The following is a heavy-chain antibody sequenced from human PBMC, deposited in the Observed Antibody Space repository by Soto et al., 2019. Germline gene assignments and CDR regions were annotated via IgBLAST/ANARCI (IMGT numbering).Heavy chain of an antibody. D-gene: IGHD2-15*01. V-gene: IGHV5-51*01. CDR2: IYPGDSDT. CDR3: EKSGGSSGEFDY. Sequence: GESLKISCKGFGYRFSGYWIGWVRQMPGKGLEWMGIIYPGDSDTRYSPSFQGQVTISADKSITTAYLQWSSLRASDTAMYYCEKSGGSSGEFDYWGLGTLVTVSS. J-gene: IGHJ4*02. CDR1: GYRFSGYW.